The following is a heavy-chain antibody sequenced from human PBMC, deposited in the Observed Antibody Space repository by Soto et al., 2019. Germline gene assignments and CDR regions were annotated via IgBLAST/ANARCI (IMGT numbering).Heavy chain of an antibody. Sequence: ASVKVSFKASGYTFTSYDINWVRQATGQGLEWMGWMNPNSGNTGYAQKFQGRVTMTRNTSISTAYMELSSLRSEDTAVYYCASGVGSAAYDAFDIWGQGTMVTVSS. J-gene: IGHJ3*02. CDR3: ASGVGSAAYDAFDI. CDR1: GYTFTSYD. CDR2: MNPNSGNT. D-gene: IGHD2-2*01. V-gene: IGHV1-8*01.